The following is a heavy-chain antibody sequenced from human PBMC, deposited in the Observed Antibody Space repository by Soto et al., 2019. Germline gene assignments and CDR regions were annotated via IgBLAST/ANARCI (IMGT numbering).Heavy chain of an antibody. CDR2: IYYSGNT. V-gene: IGHV4-59*01. CDR3: ARRNRRGSYYDSRGYYAGAFDI. Sequence: SETLSLTCTVSGGSISSYYWSWIRQPPGKGLEWIGYIYYSGNTNYHPSLKSRVTISVDTSRNQFSLKLSSVTAADTAVYYCARRNRRGSYYDSRGYYAGAFDIWGQGRMVTVSS. CDR1: GGSISSYY. J-gene: IGHJ3*02. D-gene: IGHD3-22*01.